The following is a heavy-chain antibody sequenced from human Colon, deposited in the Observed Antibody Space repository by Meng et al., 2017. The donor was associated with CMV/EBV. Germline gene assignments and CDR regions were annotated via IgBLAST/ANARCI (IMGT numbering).Heavy chain of an antibody. V-gene: IGHV4-34*01. CDR3: GRGRSHGEVDY. J-gene: IGHJ4*02. D-gene: IGHD4-17*01. CDR1: GGSFSTYY. CDR2: IHHSGTS. Sequence: SETLSLTCAVSGGSFSTYYWTWIRQPPGKGLEWIGEIHHSGTSYYNPSLKSRVIISVDRSKNQFSLNLRSVTAADTAMYYCGRGRSHGEVDYWGQGTLVTVSS.